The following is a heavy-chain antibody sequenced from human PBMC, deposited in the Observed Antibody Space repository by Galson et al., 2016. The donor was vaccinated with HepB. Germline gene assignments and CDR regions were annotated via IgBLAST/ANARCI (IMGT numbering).Heavy chain of an antibody. Sequence: ETLSLTCSVSGVSISSYYWSWIRQSPGKGLEWIGYLYYSGTTNYNPSLKSRVTMSADTSKSHFSLNLTSVTAADTAVYYCARHLSSGGDPGFFDSWGQGILVTVSS. CDR1: GVSISSYY. V-gene: IGHV4-59*08. D-gene: IGHD3-10*01. CDR2: LYYSGTT. CDR3: ARHLSSGGDPGFFDS. J-gene: IGHJ4*02.